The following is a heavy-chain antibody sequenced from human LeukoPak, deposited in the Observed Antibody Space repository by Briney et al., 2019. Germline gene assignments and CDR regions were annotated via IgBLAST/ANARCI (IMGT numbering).Heavy chain of an antibody. D-gene: IGHD1-14*01. CDR3: ARSTNRLDS. CDR2: MYNGGTT. J-gene: IGHJ4*02. Sequence: SQTLSLTCTVSGASIRGSISSGTYYWNWIRQPAGKGLEWIGRMYNGGTTINYSPSLKSRVTISVDTSKNQFSLNVTSVTAADTAVYYCARSTNRLDSWGQGTLVTVSS. CDR1: GASIRGSISSGTYY. V-gene: IGHV4-61*02.